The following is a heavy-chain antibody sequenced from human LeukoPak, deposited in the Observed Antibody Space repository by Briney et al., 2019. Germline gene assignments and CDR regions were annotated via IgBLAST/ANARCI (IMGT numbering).Heavy chain of an antibody. Sequence: GGSLRLSCAASGFTFSSYGMHWVRQAPGKGLEWVAVIWYDGSNKYYADSVKGRFTISRDNSKNTLYLQMNSLRAEDTAVYYCATLTTVITHSYYYGMDVWGQGTTVTVSS. CDR1: GFTFSSYG. D-gene: IGHD4-17*01. CDR2: IWYDGSNK. CDR3: ATLTTVITHSYYYGMDV. V-gene: IGHV3-33*01. J-gene: IGHJ6*02.